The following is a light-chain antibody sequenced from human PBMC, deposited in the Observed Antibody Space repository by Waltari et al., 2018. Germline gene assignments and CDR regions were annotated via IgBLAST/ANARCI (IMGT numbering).Light chain of an antibody. Sequence: QSALTQPASVSGSPGTSITIPCTGTSSDAGRHNLVSWYQQHPGKAPQLMIYEVSKRPSGVSNRFSGSKSGNTASLTISGLQAEDEADYYCCSYAGSSTFVFGGGTKLTVL. CDR1: SSDAGRHNL. J-gene: IGLJ2*01. CDR2: EVS. V-gene: IGLV2-23*02. CDR3: CSYAGSSTFV.